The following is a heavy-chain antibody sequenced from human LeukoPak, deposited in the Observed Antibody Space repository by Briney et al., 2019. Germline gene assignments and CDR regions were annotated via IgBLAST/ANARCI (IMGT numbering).Heavy chain of an antibody. J-gene: IGHJ4*02. V-gene: IGHV4-4*02. Sequence: PSETLSLTCGVSGGSITNTNYWTWVRQPPGKGLEWIGERNLQGSTNYNPSLMGRVAISVDTSENHISLQLTSVTAADTAVYYCAREGGPYRPLDYSGQGTLVTVSS. CDR2: RNLQGST. CDR3: AREGGPYRPLDY. CDR1: GGSITNTNY.